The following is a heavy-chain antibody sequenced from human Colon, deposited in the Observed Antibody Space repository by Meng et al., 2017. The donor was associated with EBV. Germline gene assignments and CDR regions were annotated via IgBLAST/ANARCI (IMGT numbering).Heavy chain of an antibody. CDR1: SRCISGCY. CDR3: ARGDGYGSGNWYDH. Sequence: GQLDPGGGELLGPPALLCLIWGGYSRCISGCYWSWLRQRTGKWLEWIGEINHSGSTHYNPSLKSRITIAVDTSKYQFSLKMGSVADADTDVYSCARGDGYGSGNWYDHWGQGTLVTVSS. D-gene: IGHD3-10*01. J-gene: IGHJ5*02. V-gene: IGHV4-34*01. CDR2: INHSGST.